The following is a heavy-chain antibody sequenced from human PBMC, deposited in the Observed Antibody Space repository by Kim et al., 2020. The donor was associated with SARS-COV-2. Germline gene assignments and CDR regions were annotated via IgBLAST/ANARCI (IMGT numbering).Heavy chain of an antibody. V-gene: IGHV1-46*01. CDR1: GYSFTTYY. Sequence: ASVKVSCTASGYSFTTYYIHWVRQAPGQGLEWMGIINPNGGTTRYAQKFQGRVTMTRDTSTSTVYMELNSLRSQDTAVYYCARDMEDIAMVVAGTSPLLDWGQGTLVTVSS. CDR3: ARDMEDIAMVVAGTSPLLD. J-gene: IGHJ4*02. CDR2: INPNGGTT. D-gene: IGHD2-15*01.